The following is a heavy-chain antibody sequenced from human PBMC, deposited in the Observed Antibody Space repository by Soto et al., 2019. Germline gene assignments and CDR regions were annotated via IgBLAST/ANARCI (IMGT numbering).Heavy chain of an antibody. V-gene: IGHV3-30*18. Sequence: GGSLRLSCAASGFTFSSYGMHWVRQAPGKGLEWVAVISYDGSNKYYADSVKGRFTISRDNSKNTLYLQMNSLRAEDTAVYYSAKDMAKAGTNYYYYYGMDVWGQCTTGTVSS. CDR2: ISYDGSNK. CDR3: AKDMAKAGTNYYYYYGMDV. CDR1: GFTFSSYG. D-gene: IGHD6-19*01. J-gene: IGHJ6*02.